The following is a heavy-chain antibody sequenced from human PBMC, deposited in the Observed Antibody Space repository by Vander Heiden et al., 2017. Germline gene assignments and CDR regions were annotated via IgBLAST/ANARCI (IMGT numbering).Heavy chain of an antibody. V-gene: IGHV1-18*04. CDR1: GYTCTSYG. Sequence: QVQLLQSGAEVKKPVYSVKVSCKASGYTCTSYGISWVRQAPGQGLEWMGWISAYNGNTNYAQKLQGRVTMTTDTSTSTAYMELRSLRSDDTAVYYCARDRVILYSYGPDFDYWGQGTLVTVSS. CDR2: ISAYNGNT. J-gene: IGHJ4*02. D-gene: IGHD5-18*01. CDR3: ARDRVILYSYGPDFDY.